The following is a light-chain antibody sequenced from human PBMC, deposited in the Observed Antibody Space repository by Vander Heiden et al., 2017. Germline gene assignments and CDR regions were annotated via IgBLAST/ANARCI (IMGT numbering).Light chain of an antibody. Sequence: QSVLTQPPSVSGAPGQRVTITCTGSSSNIGAGYDVHWYQQLPGAAPRLLIYGNDNRPSGVPDRFSGSKSGTSVSLAITGLQAEDEADYYCQSYDTSRSGYVIFGGGTRLTVL. CDR3: QSYDTSRSGYVI. V-gene: IGLV1-40*01. CDR1: SSNIGAGYD. J-gene: IGLJ2*01. CDR2: GND.